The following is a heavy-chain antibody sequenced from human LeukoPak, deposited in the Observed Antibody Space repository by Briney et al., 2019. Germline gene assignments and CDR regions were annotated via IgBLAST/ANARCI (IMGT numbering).Heavy chain of an antibody. J-gene: IGHJ4*02. V-gene: IGHV4-59*08. CDR2: VHSSGRT. CDR1: GDSIFGYY. D-gene: IGHD3-9*01. CDR3: ARHGPLAADLAAHYNGGFGC. Sequence: PSETLSLTCTVSGDSIFGYYGSWIRQSPAKGLEWIAYVHSSGRTNYNPSLRSRVTISIDTSKNQFSLKLTSVTAADTAVYYCARHGPLAADLAAHYNGGFGCWGQVTLVTVSS.